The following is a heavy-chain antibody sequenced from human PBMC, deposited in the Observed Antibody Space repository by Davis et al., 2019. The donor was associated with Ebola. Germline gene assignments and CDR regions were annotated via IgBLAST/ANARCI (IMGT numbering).Heavy chain of an antibody. CDR3: AREFVPYYMDV. Sequence: PGGSLRLSCAASGFTFSSYGMHWVRQAPGKGLEWVAVIWYDGSNKYYADSVKGRFTISRDNSKNTLYLQMNSLRAEDTAVYYCAREFVPYYMDVWGKGTTVTVSS. CDR2: IWYDGSNK. V-gene: IGHV3-33*08. CDR1: GFTFSSYG. J-gene: IGHJ6*03.